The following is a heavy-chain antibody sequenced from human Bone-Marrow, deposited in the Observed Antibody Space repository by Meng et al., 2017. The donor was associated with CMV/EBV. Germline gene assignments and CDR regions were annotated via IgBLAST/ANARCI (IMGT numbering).Heavy chain of an antibody. J-gene: IGHJ6*02. CDR3: ASGFVADYHPNYYYYGMDV. CDR1: GFTFSSYA. D-gene: IGHD2-15*01. V-gene: IGHV3-23*01. Sequence: GESLKISCAASGFTFSSYAMSWVRQAPGKGLEWVSAISGSGGSTYYADSVKGRFTISRDNAKNSLYLQMNSLRAEDTAVYYCASGFVADYHPNYYYYGMDVWGQGTTVTVSS. CDR2: ISGSGGST.